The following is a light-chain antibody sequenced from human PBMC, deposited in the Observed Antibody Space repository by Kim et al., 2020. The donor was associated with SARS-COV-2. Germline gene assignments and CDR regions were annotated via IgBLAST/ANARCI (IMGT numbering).Light chain of an antibody. Sequence: PGETATLSCRSSRSISASSLAWYQHRPGQAPRLLIYRASFRATGIPDRFSGIGSGTDFTLTISSLEPEDFAVYYCQLYGTSPLFGPGTKVDIK. CDR1: RSISASS. J-gene: IGKJ3*01. CDR3: QLYGTSPL. V-gene: IGKV3-20*01. CDR2: RAS.